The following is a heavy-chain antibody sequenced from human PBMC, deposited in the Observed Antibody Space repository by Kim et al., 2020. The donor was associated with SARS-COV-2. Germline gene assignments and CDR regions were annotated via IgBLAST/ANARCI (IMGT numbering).Heavy chain of an antibody. V-gene: IGHV3-7*01. D-gene: IGHD4-4*01. Sequence: VDGEYHYVDSVKGLFTISRDDVKESLYLQMNSLRAEDTAVYYCAKVATTDSFDYWGQGTLVTVSS. CDR3: AKVATTDSFDY. CDR2: VDGEY. J-gene: IGHJ4*02.